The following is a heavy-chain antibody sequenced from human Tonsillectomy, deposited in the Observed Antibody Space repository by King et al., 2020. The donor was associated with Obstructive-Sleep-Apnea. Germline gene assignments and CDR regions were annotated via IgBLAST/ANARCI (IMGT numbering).Heavy chain of an antibody. D-gene: IGHD2-15*01. CDR3: AKDQSVVAATLDY. Sequence: QLVESGGGLVQPGGSLRLSCAASGFTFSSYAMRWVRQASGKGLEWVSAISGSGGSTYYADSVKGRLSISRDNSKNTLYLQMNSLRAQETAVYYCAKDQSVVAATLDYWGQGTLVTVSS. CDR2: ISGSGGST. V-gene: IGHV3-23*04. J-gene: IGHJ4*02. CDR1: GFTFSSYA.